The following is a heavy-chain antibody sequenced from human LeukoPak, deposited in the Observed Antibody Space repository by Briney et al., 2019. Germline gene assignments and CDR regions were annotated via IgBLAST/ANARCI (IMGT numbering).Heavy chain of an antibody. J-gene: IGHJ4*02. D-gene: IGHD2-2*01. CDR3: ARVRPGHHCDY. CDR2: IKEDGSEE. Sequence: PGGSLRLSCTASGFTFSIYWMSWVRQAPGKGLEWVASIKEDGSEEHYVDSVKGRFTISRDNARNSVHVQMNSLRAEDTAVYFCARVRPGHHCDYWPRGARVTVSS. CDR1: GFTFSIYW. V-gene: IGHV3-7*04.